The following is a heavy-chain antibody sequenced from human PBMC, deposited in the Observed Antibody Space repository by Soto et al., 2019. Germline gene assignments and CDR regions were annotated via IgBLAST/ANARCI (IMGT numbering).Heavy chain of an antibody. CDR3: ASRGNYGSGVGGMDV. J-gene: IGHJ6*02. CDR2: IIPIFGTA. CDR1: GGTFSSYA. V-gene: IGHV1-69*01. Sequence: QVQLVQSGAEVKKPGSSVKVSCKASGGTFSSYAISWVRQAPGQGLEWMGGIIPIFGTANYAQKYQGRVTITADESTSTAYMGLSSLRSEDTAVYYCASRGNYGSGVGGMDVWGQGTTVTVSS. D-gene: IGHD3-10*01.